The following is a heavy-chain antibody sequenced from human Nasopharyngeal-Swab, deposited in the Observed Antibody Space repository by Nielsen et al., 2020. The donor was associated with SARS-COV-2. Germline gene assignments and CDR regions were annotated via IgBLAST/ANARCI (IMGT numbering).Heavy chain of an antibody. Sequence: ESLKISCAASGFTFSNAWMSWVRQAPGKGLEWVGRIKSKTDGGTTDYAAPVKGRFTISRDDSKNTLYLQMNSLKTEDTAVYYCTTGPFSWYYGMDVWGQGTTVTVSS. V-gene: IGHV3-15*01. CDR3: TTGPFSWYYGMDV. D-gene: IGHD2-15*01. CDR2: IKSKTDGGTT. CDR1: GFTFSNAW. J-gene: IGHJ6*02.